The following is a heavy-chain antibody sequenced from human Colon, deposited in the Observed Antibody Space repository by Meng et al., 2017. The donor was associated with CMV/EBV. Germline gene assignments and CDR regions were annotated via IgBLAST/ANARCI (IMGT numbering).Heavy chain of an antibody. CDR2: IKWDGSEK. J-gene: IGHJ2*01. CDR1: GFTFSLYW. V-gene: IGHV3-7*02. CDR3: AAGEGWYFDL. Sequence: GSGGGLVQPGGSPRLSCTASGFTFSLYWMHWVRQAPGRGLEWVASIKWDGSEKYYVNSMKGRFTISRDNAKNSLYLQMNSLSPEDTAVYYCAAGEGWYFDLWGRGTLVTVSS.